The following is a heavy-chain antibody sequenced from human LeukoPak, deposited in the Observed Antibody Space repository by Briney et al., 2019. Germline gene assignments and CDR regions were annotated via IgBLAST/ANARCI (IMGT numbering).Heavy chain of an antibody. J-gene: IGHJ4*02. CDR2: ISWNSGSI. CDR3: AKDTGYYYDSSNYLGY. D-gene: IGHD3-22*01. V-gene: IGHV3-9*01. CDR1: GFTFSSYS. Sequence: GGSLRLSCAASGFTFSSYSMNWVRQAPGKGLEWVSGISWNSGSIGYADSVKGRFTISRDNAKNSLYLQMNSLRAEDTALYYCAKDTGYYYDSSNYLGYWGQGTLVTVSS.